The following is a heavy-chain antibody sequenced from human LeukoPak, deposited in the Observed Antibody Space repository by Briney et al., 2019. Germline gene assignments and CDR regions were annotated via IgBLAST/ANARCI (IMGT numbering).Heavy chain of an antibody. CDR3: ARRPYCSGGSCYEPQFDY. CDR2: IHPGDSDT. Sequence: GESLKISCKGSGYSFTSYWIGWVRQMPGKGLEWMGIIHPGDSDTRYSPSFQGQVTISADKSISTAYLQWSSLKAPDTAMYYCARRPYCSGGSCYEPQFDYWGQGTLVTVSS. V-gene: IGHV5-51*01. CDR1: GYSFTSYW. J-gene: IGHJ4*02. D-gene: IGHD2-15*01.